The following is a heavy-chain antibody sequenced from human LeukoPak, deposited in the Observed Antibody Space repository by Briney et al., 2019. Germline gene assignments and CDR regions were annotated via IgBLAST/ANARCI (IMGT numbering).Heavy chain of an antibody. D-gene: IGHD1-26*01. CDR3: AREGATHYYYYGMDV. CDR2: INPNSGGT. Sequence: ASVKVSCEASGYTFTGYYMHWVRQAPGQGLEWMGWINPNSGGTNYAQKFQGRVTMTRDTSISTAYMELSRLRSDDTAVYYCAREGATHYYYYGMDVWGQGTTVTVSS. J-gene: IGHJ6*02. V-gene: IGHV1-2*02. CDR1: GYTFTGYY.